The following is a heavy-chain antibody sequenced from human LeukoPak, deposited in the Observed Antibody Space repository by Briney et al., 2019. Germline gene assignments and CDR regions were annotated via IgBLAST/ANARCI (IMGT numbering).Heavy chain of an antibody. CDR1: GFVFSNLA. Sequence: GGSLRLSCVASGFVFSNLALNWVGQAPGRGLEWVSVISGSGEKEFYADSVKGRCSISRDNSKNILYLQVSNVRAEDTAIYYCVKDQADYFDGSGSYFDHWGQGTLVTVSS. D-gene: IGHD3-22*01. CDR3: VKDQADYFDGSGSYFDH. V-gene: IGHV3-23*01. CDR2: ISGSGEKE. J-gene: IGHJ4*02.